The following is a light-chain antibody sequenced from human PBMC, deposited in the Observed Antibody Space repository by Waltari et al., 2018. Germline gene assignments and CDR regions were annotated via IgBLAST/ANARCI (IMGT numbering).Light chain of an antibody. CDR2: EGS. CDR1: SSDVGNYNF. Sequence: QSALTQPASVSGSPGQSITISCTGSSSDVGNYNFVSWYQQHPGEAPKLVIYEGSKRPSGISIRFSGSRSGNTASLTISRLQAEDEADYYCCSYAGSRTPWVFGGGTRVTVL. V-gene: IGLV2-23*01. J-gene: IGLJ3*02. CDR3: CSYAGSRTPWV.